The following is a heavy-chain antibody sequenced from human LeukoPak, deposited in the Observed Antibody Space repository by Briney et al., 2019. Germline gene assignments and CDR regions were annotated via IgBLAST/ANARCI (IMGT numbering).Heavy chain of an antibody. CDR2: ISSDGSST. CDR3: ARDLMTTDLDY. V-gene: IGHV3-74*01. Sequence: GGSLRLSCAASGFTFSSYWMPWVRHAPGKGLVWVSRISSDGSSTYYADSVKGRFTISRDNAKNTLYLQMNSLRAEDTAVYYCARDLMTTDLDYWGQGTLVTVSS. J-gene: IGHJ4*02. D-gene: IGHD4-11*01. CDR1: GFTFSSYW.